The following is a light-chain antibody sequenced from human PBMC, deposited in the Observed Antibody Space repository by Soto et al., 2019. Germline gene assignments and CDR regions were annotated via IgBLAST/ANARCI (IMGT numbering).Light chain of an antibody. Sequence: EIGLTQSPGTLSLSPGERATLSCRASQSVSSSYLAWYQQKPGQAPRLLIYGASSRATGIPDRFSGSGSGTDFTLTISRLEPEDFEVYYCQHYGTSLYTFCQGTKLEIK. J-gene: IGKJ2*01. CDR1: QSVSSSY. CDR2: GAS. V-gene: IGKV3-20*01. CDR3: QHYGTSLYT.